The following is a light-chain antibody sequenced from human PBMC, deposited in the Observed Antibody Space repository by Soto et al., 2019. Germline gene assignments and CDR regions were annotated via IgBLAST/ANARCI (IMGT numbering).Light chain of an antibody. CDR1: QSISNY. V-gene: IGKV1-39*01. CDR2: AAS. CDR3: PQSYTTPIT. J-gene: IGKJ5*01. Sequence: DIQMTQSPSSLSASVGDRVSISCQASQSISNYLNWYQQKPGKAPKLLIYAASSLQSGVPSRFSGSGSGTDFTLTISSLQPEDFATYYCPQSYTTPITFGQGTRLEIK.